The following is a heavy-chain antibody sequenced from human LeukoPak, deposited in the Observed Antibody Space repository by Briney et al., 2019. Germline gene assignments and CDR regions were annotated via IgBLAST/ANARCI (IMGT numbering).Heavy chain of an antibody. Sequence: KPGGSLRLSCAASGFIFRTYSMNWVRQAPGKGLEWVSSISSSSSYIYYADSVKGRFTISRDNAKNSLYLQMNSLRAEDTAVYYCARDVLRYFDWLLYPFGVDYWGQGTLVTVSS. V-gene: IGHV3-21*01. D-gene: IGHD3-9*01. CDR1: GFIFRTYS. CDR3: ARDVLRYFDWLLYPFGVDY. CDR2: ISSSSSYI. J-gene: IGHJ4*02.